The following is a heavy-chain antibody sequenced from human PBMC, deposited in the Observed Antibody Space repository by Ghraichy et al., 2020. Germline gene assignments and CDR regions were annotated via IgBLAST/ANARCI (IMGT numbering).Heavy chain of an antibody. J-gene: IGHJ4*02. CDR3: VRRGPERQYSYNY. D-gene: IGHD5-12*01. CDR1: GGSISSSSYY. CDR2: IYYSGST. Sequence: SETLSLTCTVSGGSISSSSYYWGWIRQPPGKGLEWIGSIYYSGSTYYNPSLKSRVTISVDTSKNQFSLKLSSVTAADTAVYYCVRRGPERQYSYNYWGQGTLVTVSS. V-gene: IGHV4-39*01.